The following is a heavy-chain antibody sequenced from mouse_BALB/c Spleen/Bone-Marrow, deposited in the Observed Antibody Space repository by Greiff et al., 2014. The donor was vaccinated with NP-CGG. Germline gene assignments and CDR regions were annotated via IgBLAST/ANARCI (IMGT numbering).Heavy chain of an antibody. J-gene: IGHJ3*01. Sequence: VQLQESGAELVRPGASVKLSCKASGYSFTNYWMNWVKQRPGQGLEWNGMIHPSDSETRLNQKLKDKATLTVDKSSSTAYMQLSSPTSEDSAVYYCARFGNYEGFAYWGQGTLVTVSA. CDR1: GYSFTNYW. CDR3: ARFGNYEGFAY. D-gene: IGHD2-1*01. V-gene: IGHV1-74*01. CDR2: IHPSDSET.